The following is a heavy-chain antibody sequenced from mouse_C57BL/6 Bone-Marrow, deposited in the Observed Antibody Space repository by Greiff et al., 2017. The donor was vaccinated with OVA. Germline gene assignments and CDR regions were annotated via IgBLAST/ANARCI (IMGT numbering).Heavy chain of an antibody. Sequence: EVMLVESGGGLVQPKGSLKLSCAASGFTFNTYAMHWVRQAPGKGLEWVARIRSKSSNYATYYADSVKDRFTNSRYDSQSMLYLQMNNLKTEDTAMYFWVLLWLLRGYYVDYWGQGTTLTVSS. J-gene: IGHJ2*01. CDR1: GFTFNTYA. CDR2: IRSKSSNYAT. D-gene: IGHD2-1*01. V-gene: IGHV10-3*01. CDR3: VLLWLLRGYYVDY.